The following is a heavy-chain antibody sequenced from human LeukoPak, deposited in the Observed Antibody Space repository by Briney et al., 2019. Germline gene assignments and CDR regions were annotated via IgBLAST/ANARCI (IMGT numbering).Heavy chain of an antibody. Sequence: GGSLRLSCAASGFTFSSYWTSWVRQAPGKGLEWVANMDQDGTEKNYVDSVKGRFTISRDNAKNLLYVQMNSLRAEDTAVYYCARDRGYSTFDIWGQGTIVTVSS. J-gene: IGHJ3*02. CDR3: ARDRGYSTFDI. D-gene: IGHD5-18*01. V-gene: IGHV3-7*05. CDR2: MDQDGTEK. CDR1: GFTFSSYW.